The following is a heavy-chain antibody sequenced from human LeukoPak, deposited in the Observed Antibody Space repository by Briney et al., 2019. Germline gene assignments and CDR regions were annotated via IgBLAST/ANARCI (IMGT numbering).Heavy chain of an antibody. Sequence: GGSLRLSCAASGFTFSSYAMSWVRQAPGKGLEWVSAISGSGGSTYYADSVKGRFTISRDNSKNTLYLQMNSLRAEDTAVYYCAKDEYKVDYYYMDVWGKGTTVTVSS. CDR1: GFTFSSYA. J-gene: IGHJ6*03. D-gene: IGHD1-1*01. V-gene: IGHV3-23*01. CDR2: ISGSGGST. CDR3: AKDEYKVDYYYMDV.